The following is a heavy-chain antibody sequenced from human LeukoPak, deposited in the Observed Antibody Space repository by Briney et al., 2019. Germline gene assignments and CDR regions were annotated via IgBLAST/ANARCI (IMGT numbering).Heavy chain of an antibody. CDR1: GYTFTGYY. Sequence: ASVKVSCKASGYTFTGYYMHWVRQAPGQGLEWMGWINPNSGGTNYAQKFQGRVTMTRDTSISTAYMELSRLRSDDTAVYYCARMEMATAIFDYWGQGTLVTASS. J-gene: IGHJ4*02. CDR2: INPNSGGT. V-gene: IGHV1-2*02. D-gene: IGHD5-24*01. CDR3: ARMEMATAIFDY.